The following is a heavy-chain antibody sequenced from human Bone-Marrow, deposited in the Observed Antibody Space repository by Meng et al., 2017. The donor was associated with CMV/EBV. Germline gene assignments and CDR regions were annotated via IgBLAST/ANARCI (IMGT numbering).Heavy chain of an antibody. CDR2: ISAYNGNT. Sequence: ASVKVSCKASGYTFTSYGISWVRQAPGQGLEWMGWISAYNGNTNYAQKLQGRVTMTTDTSTSTAYMELRSLRSDDTAVYYCARERPSGYSSSWYSYYYYGMDVWGQRTTVTVSS. D-gene: IGHD6-13*01. V-gene: IGHV1-18*01. J-gene: IGHJ6*02. CDR1: GYTFTSYG. CDR3: ARERPSGYSSSWYSYYYYGMDV.